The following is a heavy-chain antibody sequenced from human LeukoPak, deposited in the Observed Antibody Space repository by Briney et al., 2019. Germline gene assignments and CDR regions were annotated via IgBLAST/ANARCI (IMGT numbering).Heavy chain of an antibody. D-gene: IGHD3-10*01. Sequence: SGGSLRLSCAASGFTFSSYAMSWVRQAPGKGLEWVSTISSSSSCIYYADSVKGRFTISRDNAKNSLYLQMNSLRAEDAAVYYCARDLDHYGSGSYLDYWGQGTLVTVSS. CDR2: ISSSSSCI. CDR1: GFTFSSYA. CDR3: ARDLDHYGSGSYLDY. J-gene: IGHJ4*02. V-gene: IGHV3-21*01.